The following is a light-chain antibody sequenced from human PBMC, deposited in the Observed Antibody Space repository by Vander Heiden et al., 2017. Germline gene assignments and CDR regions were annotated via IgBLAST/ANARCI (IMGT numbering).Light chain of an antibody. CDR2: RNN. J-gene: IGLJ2*01. CDR1: SSNIGSNT. CDR3: AAWDDRLNGVA. Sequence: QSVLTQPPSASGTPGQRVTISCSGSSSNIGSNTVNWYQQLPGSAPKLLISRNNQRPSGVPDRFSGSKSGTSASLAISGLQSEDEADYYCAAWDDRLNGVAFGGGTKLTVL. V-gene: IGLV1-44*01.